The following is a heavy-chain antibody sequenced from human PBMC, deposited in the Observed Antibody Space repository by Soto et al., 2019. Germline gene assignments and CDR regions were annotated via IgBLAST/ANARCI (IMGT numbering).Heavy chain of an antibody. CDR1: GGTFSSYA. CDR3: AREALTNYYDSSGSHYYYYGMDV. V-gene: IGHV1-69*01. J-gene: IGHJ6*02. Sequence: QVQLVQSGAEVKKPGSSVKVSCKASGGTFSSYAISWVRQAPGQGLKWMGGIIPIFGTANYAQKFQGRVTITADESTRTAYMELSSLRSEATAVYYCAREALTNYYDSSGSHYYYYGMDVWGQGPRSPSP. D-gene: IGHD3-22*01. CDR2: IIPIFGTA.